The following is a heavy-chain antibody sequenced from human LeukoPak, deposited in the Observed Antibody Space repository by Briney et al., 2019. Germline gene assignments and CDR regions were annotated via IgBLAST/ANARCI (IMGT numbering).Heavy chain of an antibody. J-gene: IGHJ4*02. Sequence: GAPVKVSCKASGYTFTGYYMHWVRQAPGQGLEWMGWINPNSCGTNYAQKFQGRVTMTRDTSISTAYMELSRLRSDDTAVYYCARPSAPYSGIYDYWGQGTLVTVSS. V-gene: IGHV1-2*02. CDR2: INPNSCGT. D-gene: IGHD1-26*01. CDR3: ARPSAPYSGIYDY. CDR1: GYTFTGYY.